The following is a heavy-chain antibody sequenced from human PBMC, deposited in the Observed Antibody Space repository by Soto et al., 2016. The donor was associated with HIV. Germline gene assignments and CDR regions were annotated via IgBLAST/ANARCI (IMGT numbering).Heavy chain of an antibody. CDR2: IYRDGST. J-gene: IGHJ4*02. CDR3: ASSENAWFGELFDY. Sequence: EVQLVESGGGLVQPGGSLRLSCAASGFTVSSNYMSWVRQAPGKGLEWVSVIYRDGSTYYADSVKGRFTISRDNSKNTLYLQMNSLRAEDTAVYYCASSENAWFGELFDYWGQGTLVTVPS. V-gene: IGHV3-66*01. D-gene: IGHD3-10*01. CDR1: GFTVSSNY.